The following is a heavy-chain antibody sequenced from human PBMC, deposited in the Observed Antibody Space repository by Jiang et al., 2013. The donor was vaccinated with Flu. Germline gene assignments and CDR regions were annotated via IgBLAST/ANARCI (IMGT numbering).Heavy chain of an antibody. CDR2: ISAYNGNT. CDR3: ARGRRLLWFGESKEYFQH. Sequence: GAEVKKPGASVKVSCKASGYTFTSYGISWVRQAPGQGLEWMGWISAYNGNTNYAQKLQGRVTMTTDTSTSTAYMELRSLRSDDTAVYYCARGRRLLWFGESKEYFQHWGQGTLVTVSS. D-gene: IGHD3-10*01. J-gene: IGHJ1*01. CDR1: GYTFTSYG. V-gene: IGHV1-18*01.